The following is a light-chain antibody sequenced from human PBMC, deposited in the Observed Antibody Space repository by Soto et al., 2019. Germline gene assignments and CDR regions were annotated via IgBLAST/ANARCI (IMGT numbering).Light chain of an antibody. V-gene: IGKV3-15*01. CDR2: GAS. CDR1: QSVSSN. J-gene: IGKJ1*01. CDR3: QQYNNWTRT. Sequence: EIVMTQSPATLSVSPGERATLSCRARQSVSSNLAWYQQKPGQAPRLLIYGASTRATGIPARFSGSGSGTEFTLNISSLKSEDLAVYYCQQYNNWTRTVGQGTKGDIK.